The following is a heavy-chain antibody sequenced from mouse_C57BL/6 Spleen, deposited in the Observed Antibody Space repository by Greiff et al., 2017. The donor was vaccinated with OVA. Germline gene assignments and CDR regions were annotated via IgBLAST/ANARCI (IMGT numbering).Heavy chain of an antibody. V-gene: IGHV3-6*01. CDR2: ISYDGSN. CDR3: ARGLVSYAMDY. Sequence: EVQLQQSGPGLVKPSQSLSLTCSVTGYSITSGYYWNWIRQFPGNKLEWMGYISYDGSNNYNPSLKNRISITRDTSKNQFFLKLNSVTTEDTATYYCARGLVSYAMDYWGQGTSVTVSS. J-gene: IGHJ4*01. D-gene: IGHD2-10*02. CDR1: GYSITSGYY.